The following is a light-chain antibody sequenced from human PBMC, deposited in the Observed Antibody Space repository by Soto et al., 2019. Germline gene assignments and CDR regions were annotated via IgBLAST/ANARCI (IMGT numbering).Light chain of an antibody. CDR2: EVT. V-gene: IGLV2-14*01. Sequence: QSALTQPASVSGSRGQSITISCTGTSSDVGGYNYVSWYQQHPDKAPKLMIYEVTNRPSGVSNRFSGSKSANTASLTISGLQAEDEAEYYCSSYTRRNTWVFGGGTNVTVL. CDR1: SSDVGGYNY. CDR3: SSYTRRNTWV. J-gene: IGLJ3*02.